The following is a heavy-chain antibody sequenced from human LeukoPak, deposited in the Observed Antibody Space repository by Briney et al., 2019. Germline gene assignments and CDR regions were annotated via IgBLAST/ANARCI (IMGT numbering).Heavy chain of an antibody. CDR2: IYSSGST. CDR1: GGSIRGYS. D-gene: IGHD3-22*01. J-gene: IGHJ3*02. CDR3: ASLYYYDSSGYFTRDAFDI. Sequence: SETLSLTCTVSGGSIRGYSCNWLRQPPGEGLEWIGFIYSSGSTAYNPSLKSRVTISVDTSKNQFSLKLSSVTAADTAVYYCASLYYYDSSGYFTRDAFDIWGQGTMVTVSS. V-gene: IGHV4-59*13.